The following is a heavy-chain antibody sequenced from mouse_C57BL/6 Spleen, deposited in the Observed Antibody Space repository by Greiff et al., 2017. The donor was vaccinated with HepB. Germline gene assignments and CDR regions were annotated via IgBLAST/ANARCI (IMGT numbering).Heavy chain of an antibody. D-gene: IGHD1-1*01. CDR2: ISYDGSN. CDR1: GYSITSGYY. CDR3: ARGGGSSWKGYDFYY. J-gene: IGHJ2*01. Sequence: EVKLQESGPGLVKPSQSLSLTCSVTGYSITSGYYWNWIRQFPGNKLEWMGYISYDGSNNYNPSLKNRISITRDTYKNQFFLKLNFVTTEDTATYYCARGGGSSWKGYDFYYWGQGTTLSVSS. V-gene: IGHV3-6*01.